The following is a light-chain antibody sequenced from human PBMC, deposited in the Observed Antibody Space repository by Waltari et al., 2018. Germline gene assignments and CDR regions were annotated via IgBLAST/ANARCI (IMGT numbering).Light chain of an antibody. CDR2: EVG. J-gene: IGLJ1*01. V-gene: IGLV2-14*01. CDR3: SSYRSSSTLKYV. CDR1: SSDVGGYNS. Sequence: QSALTQPASVSGSPGQSITISCTGTSSDVGGYNSVSWYQQHPDKVPKLMIYEVGSRPSGVSDLFSGSKSGNTASLTISGLQAEDEADYYCSSYRSSSTLKYVFGTGTKVTVL.